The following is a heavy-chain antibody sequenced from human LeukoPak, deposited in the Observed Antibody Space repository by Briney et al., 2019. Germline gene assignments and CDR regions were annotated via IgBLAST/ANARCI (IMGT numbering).Heavy chain of an antibody. CDR2: INHSGST. CDR3: ARRYYDNSGYFGY. V-gene: IGHV4-4*02. D-gene: IGHD3-22*01. CDR1: SGSISSNNW. Sequence: SETLSLTCAVSSGSISSNNWWTWVRQAPGKGLEWIGEINHSGSTNYNPSLKSRITISVDTSKNQFSLKLSSVTAADTAVYYCARRYYDNSGYFGYWGQGTLVTVSS. J-gene: IGHJ4*02.